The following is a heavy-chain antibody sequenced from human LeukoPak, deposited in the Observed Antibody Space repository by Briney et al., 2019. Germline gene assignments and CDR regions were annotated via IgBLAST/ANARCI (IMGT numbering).Heavy chain of an antibody. V-gene: IGHV3-23*01. J-gene: IGHJ4*02. CDR1: GFTLSTNA. CDR3: ARDVGKWESLHFFDY. CDR2: ISGSGAST. Sequence: GGSLRLSCLTSGFTLSTNAMSWVRQAPGKGLEWISGISGSGASTYYADSVKGRFTISRDDSRNTLYLQMNSLRGDDTAVYYCARDVGKWESLHFFDYWGQGTLVTVSS. D-gene: IGHD1-26*01.